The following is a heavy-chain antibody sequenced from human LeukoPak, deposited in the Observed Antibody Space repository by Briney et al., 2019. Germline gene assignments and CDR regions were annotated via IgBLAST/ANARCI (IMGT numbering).Heavy chain of an antibody. CDR2: IYTSGST. D-gene: IGHD5-18*01. CDR1: GGSISGYY. J-gene: IGHJ4*02. V-gene: IGHV4-4*07. Sequence: PSETLSLTCTVSGGSISGYYWSWIRQPAGKGLEWIGRIYTSGSTYYNPSLKSRVTMSVDTSKNQFSLKLSSVTAADTAVYYCARDRYSYGYPLDYWGQGTLVTVSS. CDR3: ARDRYSYGYPLDY.